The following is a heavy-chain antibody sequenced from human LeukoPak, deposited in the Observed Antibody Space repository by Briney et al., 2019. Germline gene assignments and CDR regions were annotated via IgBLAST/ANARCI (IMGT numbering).Heavy chain of an antibody. D-gene: IGHD2-2*01. CDR2: IYSGGSGST. Sequence: GGSLRLSCAASGFTVSSSYMSWVRQAPGKGLEWVSVIYSGGSGSTYYADSVKGRFTISRDNSKNTLNLQMNSLRAEDTAVYYCAHRKVTSWAHDYWGQGTLVTVSS. CDR1: GFTVSSSY. V-gene: IGHV3-53*01. CDR3: AHRKVTSWAHDY. J-gene: IGHJ4*02.